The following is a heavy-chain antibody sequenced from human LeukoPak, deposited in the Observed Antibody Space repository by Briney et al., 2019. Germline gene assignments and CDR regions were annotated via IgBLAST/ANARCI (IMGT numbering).Heavy chain of an antibody. CDR1: GFTFSSYE. J-gene: IGHJ4*02. Sequence: PGGSLRLSCAASGFTFSSYEMNWVRQAPGKGLEWVSDISSSGTTIHYADSVKGRFTISRDNAKNSLYLQMSSLRAGDTAVYYCARGLDDGYSYGLDYWGQGTLVTVSS. V-gene: IGHV3-48*03. D-gene: IGHD5-18*01. CDR3: ARGLDDGYSYGLDY. CDR2: ISSSGTTI.